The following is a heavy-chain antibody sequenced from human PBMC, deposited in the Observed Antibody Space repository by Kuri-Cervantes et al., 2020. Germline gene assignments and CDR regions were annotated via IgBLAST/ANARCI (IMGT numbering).Heavy chain of an antibody. J-gene: IGHJ6*02. V-gene: IGHV3-11*01. CDR1: GFTFSDYY. CDR3: AKGLSTTPYYYYYGMDV. Sequence: GESLKISCAASGFTFSDYYMSWIRQAPGKGLEWVSYISSSGSTIYYADSVKGRFTISRDNAKNSLYLHMNSLRAEDTALYYCAKGLSTTPYYYYYGMDVWGQGTTVTVSS. D-gene: IGHD2/OR15-2a*01. CDR2: ISSSGSTI.